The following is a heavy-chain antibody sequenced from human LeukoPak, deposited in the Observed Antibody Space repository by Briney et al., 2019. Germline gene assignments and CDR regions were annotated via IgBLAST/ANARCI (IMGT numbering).Heavy chain of an antibody. CDR3: WSFDG. Sequence: GSSLRLSCAASGFGFSSYGMHWVRQAPGKGLEWVAVISYDGSKIYYSESVKGRSTISRDNSRNTVDLQMNSLRAEDTAVYFDWSFDGWGQGTLVTVSS. V-gene: IGHV3-30*03. CDR2: ISYDGSKI. D-gene: IGHD3-9*01. CDR1: GFGFSSYG. J-gene: IGHJ4*02.